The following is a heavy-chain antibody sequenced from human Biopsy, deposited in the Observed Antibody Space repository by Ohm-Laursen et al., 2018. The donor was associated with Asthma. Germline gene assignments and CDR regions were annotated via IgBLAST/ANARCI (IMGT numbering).Heavy chain of an antibody. D-gene: IGHD6-13*01. V-gene: IGHV3-7*03. Sequence: GSLRLSCSAPGFTFNSYWMSWVRQAPGKGLEWVANIKKDGSEKYYVDSVKGRFTISRDNAKNSLYLQMNSLRGADTALYYCVKDIRLQLWGFDSWGQGTLVTVSS. CDR3: VKDIRLQLWGFDS. J-gene: IGHJ4*02. CDR2: IKKDGSEK. CDR1: GFTFNSYW.